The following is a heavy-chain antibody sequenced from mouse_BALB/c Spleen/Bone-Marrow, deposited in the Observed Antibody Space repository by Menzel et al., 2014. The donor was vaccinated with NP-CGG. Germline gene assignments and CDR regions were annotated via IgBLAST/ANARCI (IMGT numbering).Heavy chain of an antibody. D-gene: IGHD1-1*01. Sequence: QVQLQQSGAELAKPGASVKMSCKASGYTFTNYWMHWVKQRPGQGLEWIGYINPSTGYTEYNQKFKDKATLTADKSSSXXXXXXSSLXXXXXXXXXXXRIYYYGRDYWXXXXXLTVX. J-gene: IGHJ2*01. CDR2: INPSTGYT. CDR1: GYTFTNYW. CDR3: XRIYYYGRDY. V-gene: IGHV1-7*01.